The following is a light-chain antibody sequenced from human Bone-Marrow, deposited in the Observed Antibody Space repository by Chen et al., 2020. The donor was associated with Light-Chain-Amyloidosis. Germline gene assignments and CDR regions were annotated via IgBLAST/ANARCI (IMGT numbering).Light chain of an antibody. CDR1: GSNIGGHS. CDR3: AAWDDSLRTYL. Sequence: QSLLTQPPSASGTPGQAVNIACSGSGSNIGGHSVNWYQHLPGTAPQFVIFTNHNRPSGVPDRFSGSRSGTSASLAISGLQADDEGNYYCAAWDDSLRTYLFGGGTKLPVL. V-gene: IGLV1-44*01. CDR2: TNH. J-gene: IGLJ3*02.